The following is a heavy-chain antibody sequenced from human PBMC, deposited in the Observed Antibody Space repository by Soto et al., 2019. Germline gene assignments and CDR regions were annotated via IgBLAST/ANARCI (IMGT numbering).Heavy chain of an antibody. CDR3: AREIMTLTNDWYFVI. V-gene: IGHV4-30-4*01. D-gene: IGHD2-8*01. CDR2: IFDSGST. CDR1: GGSISGGAPS. Sequence: QVQLQESGPGLVKPSETLSLTCTVSGGSISGGAPSWSWIRQPPGKGLEWIGHIFDSGSTYYNPALKSRLTISVDTSKNQFSLRLRSVTAADTAVYYCAREIMTLTNDWYFVIWGRGTLVTVA. J-gene: IGHJ2*01.